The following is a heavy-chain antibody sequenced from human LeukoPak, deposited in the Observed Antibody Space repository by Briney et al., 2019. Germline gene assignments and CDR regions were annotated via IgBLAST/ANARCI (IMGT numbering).Heavy chain of an antibody. V-gene: IGHV3-30-3*01. CDR2: ISYDGSNK. CDR1: GFTFSSYA. CDR3: ATRGGGSFDFDY. J-gene: IGHJ4*02. D-gene: IGHD2-15*01. Sequence: GGSLRLSCAASGFTFSSYAMNWVRQAPGKGLEWVAVISYDGSNKYYADSVKGRFTISRDNSKNTLYLQMNSLRAEDTAVYYCATRGGGSFDFDYWGQGTLVTVSS.